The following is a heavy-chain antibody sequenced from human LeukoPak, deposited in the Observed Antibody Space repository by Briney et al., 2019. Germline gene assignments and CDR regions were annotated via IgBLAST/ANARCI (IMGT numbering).Heavy chain of an antibody. CDR1: GYTFTGYY. V-gene: IGHV1-2*02. Sequence: GASVKVSCKASGYTFTGYYMHWVRQAPGQGLEWMGWINPNSGGTNYAQKFQGRVTMTRDTSISTAYMELSRLRSDDTAVYYCARGYDFWSGYYTPQQPFFDYWGQGTLVTVSS. CDR3: ARGYDFWSGYYTPQQPFFDY. CDR2: INPNSGGT. J-gene: IGHJ4*02. D-gene: IGHD3-3*01.